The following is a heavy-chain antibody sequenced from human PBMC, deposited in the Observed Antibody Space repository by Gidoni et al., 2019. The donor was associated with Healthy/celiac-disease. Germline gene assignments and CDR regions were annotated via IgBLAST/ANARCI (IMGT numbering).Heavy chain of an antibody. D-gene: IGHD2-2*01. Sequence: QLQLQESGPGLVKPSETLSLTCTVSGGSISSSSYYWGWIRQPPGKGREWIGSIYYSGSTYYNPSLKSRVTISVDTSKNQFSLKLSSVTAADTAVYYCARPSRGCSSTSCFFDYWGQGTLVTVSS. CDR2: IYYSGST. J-gene: IGHJ4*02. CDR3: ARPSRGCSSTSCFFDY. V-gene: IGHV4-39*01. CDR1: GGSISSSSYY.